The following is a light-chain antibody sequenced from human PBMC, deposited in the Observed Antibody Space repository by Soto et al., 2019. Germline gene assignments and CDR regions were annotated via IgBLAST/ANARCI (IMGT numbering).Light chain of an antibody. Sequence: DIQMTQSPSSVSASVGDRVTITCRASQDINRWLAWYQQRPGLAPKLLIYSASSLQGGVPPRFSGSRSGTDFTLTISSLQPEDHAGYYCQQGKSFPLTFGGGTKVDIK. CDR2: SAS. V-gene: IGKV1-12*01. J-gene: IGKJ4*01. CDR3: QQGKSFPLT. CDR1: QDINRW.